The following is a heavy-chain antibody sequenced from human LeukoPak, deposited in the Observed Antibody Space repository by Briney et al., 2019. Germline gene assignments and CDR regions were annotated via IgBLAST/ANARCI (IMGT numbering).Heavy chain of an antibody. CDR3: ARGITIFGVVTPDY. V-gene: IGHV1-8*01. CDR2: MNPNSGNT. D-gene: IGHD3-3*01. J-gene: IGHJ4*02. CDR1: GYTFTNYD. Sequence: GASVKVSCKASGYTFTNYDINWVRQATGQGLEWMGWMNPNSGNTGYAQKFQGRVTMTRNTSISTAYMELSSLRSEDAAVYYCARGITIFGVVTPDYWGQGTLVTVSS.